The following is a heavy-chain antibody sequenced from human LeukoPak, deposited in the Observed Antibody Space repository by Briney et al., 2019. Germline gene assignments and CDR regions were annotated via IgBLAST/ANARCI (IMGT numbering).Heavy chain of an antibody. D-gene: IGHD6-19*01. Sequence: GLSVRLSCAASGFTFSSYAMSWVRQAPGKGLEGVAGIGSGGSTYYADSVKGRFTISRDNSKNTLYLQMNSLRAEDTAVYYCARSRGSSGRYYFDYWGQGTLVTVSS. CDR1: GFTFSSYA. V-gene: IGHV3-23*01. J-gene: IGHJ4*02. CDR2: IGSGGST. CDR3: ARSRGSSGRYYFDY.